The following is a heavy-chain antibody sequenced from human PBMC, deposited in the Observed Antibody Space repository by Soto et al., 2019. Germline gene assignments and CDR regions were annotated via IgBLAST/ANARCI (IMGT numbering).Heavy chain of an antibody. CDR3: ARDSGLPHDYGDYPGHYGMDV. CDR1: GFTFSSYS. CDR2: ISSSSSYI. V-gene: IGHV3-21*04. J-gene: IGHJ6*02. D-gene: IGHD4-17*01. Sequence: PGGSLRLSCAASGFTFSSYSMNWVRQAPGKGLEWVSSISSSSSYIYYADSVKGRFTISRDNAKNSLYLQMNSLRAEDTAVYYCARDSGLPHDYGDYPGHYGMDVWGQGTTVTVSS.